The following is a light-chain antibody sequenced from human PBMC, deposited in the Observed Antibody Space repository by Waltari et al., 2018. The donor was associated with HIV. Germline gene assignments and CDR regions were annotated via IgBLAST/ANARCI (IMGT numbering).Light chain of an antibody. J-gene: IGLJ1*01. CDR1: STNIGSKT. Sequence: QSVLTQTPSASWTPGQRVIVSCSGSSTNIGSKTVTWYPQLPGAAPRLLITSLDQRPSGVPDRFSGSKSGASASLAISGLQSEDEADYYCAAWDDSLNAYVFGGGTKVTVL. CDR3: AAWDDSLNAYV. CDR2: SLD. V-gene: IGLV1-44*01.